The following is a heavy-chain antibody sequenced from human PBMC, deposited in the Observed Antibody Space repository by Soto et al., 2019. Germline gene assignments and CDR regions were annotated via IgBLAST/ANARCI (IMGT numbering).Heavy chain of an antibody. D-gene: IGHD7-27*01. CDR3: ARDRPELGPFDY. Sequence: SQTLSLTCAISGDSVSNNSAAWNWIRQSPSRGLEWLGRTYYRSKWYNDYAVSVKSRITINPDTSKNQFSLQLKSATPEDTAVYYCARDRPELGPFDYWGQGTLVTVSS. CDR1: GDSVSNNSAA. CDR2: TYYRSKWYN. J-gene: IGHJ4*02. V-gene: IGHV6-1*01.